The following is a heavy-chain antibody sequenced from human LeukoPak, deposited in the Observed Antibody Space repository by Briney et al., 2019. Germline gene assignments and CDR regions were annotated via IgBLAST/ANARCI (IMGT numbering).Heavy chain of an antibody. V-gene: IGHV3-23*01. CDR3: AESPMIRVTTVGFDF. CDR1: GFTFNSYA. CDR2: ISSSGGST. J-gene: IGHJ4*02. D-gene: IGHD4-23*01. Sequence: PGGSLRLSCAASGFTFNSYAMIWVRQAPGKGLEWVSSISSSGGSTYYVDSVKGRFTISRDNSKNTLYLQMNSLRAEDTAVYYCAESPMIRVTTVGFDFWGQGTLVTVSS.